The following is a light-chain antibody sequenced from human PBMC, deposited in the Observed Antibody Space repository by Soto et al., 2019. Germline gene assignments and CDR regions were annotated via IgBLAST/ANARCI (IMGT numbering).Light chain of an antibody. CDR2: EGI. CDR3: SSYAGSGTWV. Sequence: QSVPTQPASVSGSPGQSITISCTGTSSDVGNSNRVSWYQHHPGTDPKVMIYEGIKRPSGVSIRFSGSKSGNTASLTISGLQAEDEADYYCSSYAGSGTWVFGGGTKLTVL. CDR1: SSDVGNSNR. V-gene: IGLV2-23*01. J-gene: IGLJ3*02.